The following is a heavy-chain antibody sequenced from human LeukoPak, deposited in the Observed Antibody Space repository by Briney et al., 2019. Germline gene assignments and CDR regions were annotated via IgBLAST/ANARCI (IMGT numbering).Heavy chain of an antibody. Sequence: SETLSLTCAVYGDSLSRYYWTWIRQTPGKGLEWLAEINPSGSPDYNPSLKSRATISVDTSKNQFSLRLASGTAADTAVYYCASVRHDPLEYYYYVDVWGKGTTVTVSS. CDR1: GDSLSRYY. CDR3: ASVRHDPLEYYYYVDV. V-gene: IGHV4-34*01. J-gene: IGHJ6*03. CDR2: INPSGSP. D-gene: IGHD2/OR15-2a*01.